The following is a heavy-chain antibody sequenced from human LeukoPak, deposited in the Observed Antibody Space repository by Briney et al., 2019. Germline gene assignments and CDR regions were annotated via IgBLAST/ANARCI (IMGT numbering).Heavy chain of an antibody. Sequence: SSETLSLTCTVSGGSISSGGYYWSWIRQHPGKGLEWIGYIYYSGSTYYNPSLKSRVTISVDTSKNQFSLKLSSVTAADTAVYYCARLNDSSGLDAFGIWGQGTMVTVSS. CDR2: IYYSGST. CDR1: GGSISSGGYY. V-gene: IGHV4-31*03. CDR3: ARLNDSSGLDAFGI. J-gene: IGHJ3*02. D-gene: IGHD3-22*01.